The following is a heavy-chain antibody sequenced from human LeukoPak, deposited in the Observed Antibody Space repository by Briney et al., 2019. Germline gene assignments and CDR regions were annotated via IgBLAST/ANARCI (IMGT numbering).Heavy chain of an antibody. V-gene: IGHV3-74*01. D-gene: IGHD1-26*01. CDR1: GFTFSSYW. CDR2: IVTDGSIT. CDR3: ARGVPNGGSYQTDY. J-gene: IGHJ4*02. Sequence: GGSLRLSCAASGFTFSSYWMHWVRQAPGKGLVWVSRIVTDGSITSHADSVKGRFTISRDNAKNTLYLQMNSLRVEDTAVYHCARGVPNGGSYQTDYWGQGTLVTVSS.